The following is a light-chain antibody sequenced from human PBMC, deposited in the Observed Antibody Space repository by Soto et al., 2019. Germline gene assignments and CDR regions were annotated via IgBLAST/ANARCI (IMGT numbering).Light chain of an antibody. V-gene: IGLV1-44*01. Sequence: QSVLTQPPSASGTPGQSVTISCSGSNSNIGSYTVNWYQQLPGTAPKLLIYSNNQRPSGVPDRFSGSKSGTSASPAISGLQSEDEADYYCSAWDDSLTGLIFGGGTKLTVL. CDR3: SAWDDSLTGLI. J-gene: IGLJ2*01. CDR1: NSNIGSYT. CDR2: SNN.